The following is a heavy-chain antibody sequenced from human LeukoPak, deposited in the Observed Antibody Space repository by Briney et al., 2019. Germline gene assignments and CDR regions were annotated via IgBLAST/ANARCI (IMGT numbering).Heavy chain of an antibody. J-gene: IGHJ4*02. CDR3: ARGVNRLDGSSGDFDY. V-gene: IGHV1-8*01. CDR1: GYTFTSYD. Sequence: ASVKVSCKASGYTFTSYDINWVRQATGQGLEWMVWMNPNSGNTGYAQKFQGRVTMTRNTSISTAYMELSSLRSEDTPVYYCARGVNRLDGSSGDFDYWGQGTLVTVSS. D-gene: IGHD6-13*01. CDR2: MNPNSGNT.